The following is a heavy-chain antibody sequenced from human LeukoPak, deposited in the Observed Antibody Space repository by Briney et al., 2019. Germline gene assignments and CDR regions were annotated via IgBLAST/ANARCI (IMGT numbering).Heavy chain of an antibody. V-gene: IGHV3-23*01. CDR1: GFTFSSYA. J-gene: IGHJ4*02. D-gene: IGHD5-12*01. Sequence: TGGSLRLSCAASGFTFSSYAMSWVRQALGKGLEWVSAISGSGGSTYYADSVKGRFTISRDNSKNTLYLQMNSLRAEDTAVYYCASYSGYDYRYFDYWGQGTLVTVSS. CDR3: ASYSGYDYRYFDY. CDR2: ISGSGGST.